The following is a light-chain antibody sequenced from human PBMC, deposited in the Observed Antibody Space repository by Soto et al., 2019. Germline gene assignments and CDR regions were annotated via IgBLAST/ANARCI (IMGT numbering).Light chain of an antibody. J-gene: IGKJ2*01. V-gene: IGKV1-5*01. Sequence: DIQMTQSPSPLSASVGDRVTITCRASQSISDWLAWYQQKPGKAPKLLIYDASSLESGVPSRFSGSGSGTEFTLTISSLQPDDFAAYYCQQYNSYLYTFGQGTKLEIK. CDR2: DAS. CDR1: QSISDW. CDR3: QQYNSYLYT.